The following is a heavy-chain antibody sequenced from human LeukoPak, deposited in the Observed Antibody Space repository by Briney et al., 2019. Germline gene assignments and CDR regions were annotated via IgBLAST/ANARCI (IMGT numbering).Heavy chain of an antibody. J-gene: IGHJ5*02. CDR3: ARGWVGATHP. D-gene: IGHD1-26*01. Sequence: ASVTVSCKASGYTFTSYGISWVRQAAGQGLEWMGWMNPNSGNTGYAQKFQGRVTMTRNTSISTAYMELSSLRSEDTAVYYCARGWVGATHPWGQGTLVTVSS. V-gene: IGHV1-8*02. CDR1: GYTFTSYG. CDR2: MNPNSGNT.